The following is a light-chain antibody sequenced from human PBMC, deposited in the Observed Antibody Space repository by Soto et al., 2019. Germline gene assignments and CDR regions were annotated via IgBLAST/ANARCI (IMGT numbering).Light chain of an antibody. J-gene: IGLJ1*01. Sequence: QSALAQPASVSGSPGQSITISCAGSSRDIGGYDFVSWYQQHPGEVPKLIIFDVSDRPSGVSDRFSGSESGDTASLTISGLQVEDEADYYCSSFSNSDTPYVFGTGTKLTVL. CDR1: SRDIGGYDF. V-gene: IGLV2-14*03. CDR3: SSFSNSDTPYV. CDR2: DVS.